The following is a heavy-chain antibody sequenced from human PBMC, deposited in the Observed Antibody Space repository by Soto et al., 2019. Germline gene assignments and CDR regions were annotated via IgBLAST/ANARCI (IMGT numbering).Heavy chain of an antibody. V-gene: IGHV4-59*01. D-gene: IGHD3-22*01. Sequence: PSETLSLTCTVSGGSISSYYWSWIRQPPGKGLEWIGYMYYSGATNYNPSLKSRVTISVDTSKKQFSLKLTAMTAADTAVYYCVSGYYFDDGGQGSLVTVSS. CDR2: MYYSGAT. CDR1: GGSISSYY. J-gene: IGHJ4*02. CDR3: VSGYYFDD.